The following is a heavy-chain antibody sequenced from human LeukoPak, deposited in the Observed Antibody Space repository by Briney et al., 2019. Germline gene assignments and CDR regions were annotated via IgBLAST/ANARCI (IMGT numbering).Heavy chain of an antibody. V-gene: IGHV4-39*01. CDR3: ARGIDS. CDR1: GGSISSGRDY. Sequence: SETLSLTCTVSGGSISSGRDYWGWIRQSPGKGLEWIGSLSYNGSTYYNPSLKSRVIVFVDTSKSQVSLKLSAVTAADTAIYYCARGIDSWGQGTLVTASS. J-gene: IGHJ4*02. CDR2: LSYNGST.